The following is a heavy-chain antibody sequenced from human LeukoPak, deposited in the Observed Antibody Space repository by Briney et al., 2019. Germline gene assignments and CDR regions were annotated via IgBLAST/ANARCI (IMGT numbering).Heavy chain of an antibody. CDR1: GFTFSSYG. CDR2: IRYDGSNK. CDR3: ASEGRYCSSTSCSADY. J-gene: IGHJ4*02. Sequence: GGSLRLSCAASGFTFSSYGMHWVRQAPGKGLEWVAFIRYDGSNKYYADSVKGRFTISRDNAKNSLYLQMNSLRAEDTAVYYCASEGRYCSSTSCSADYWGQGTLVTVSS. V-gene: IGHV3-30*02. D-gene: IGHD2-2*01.